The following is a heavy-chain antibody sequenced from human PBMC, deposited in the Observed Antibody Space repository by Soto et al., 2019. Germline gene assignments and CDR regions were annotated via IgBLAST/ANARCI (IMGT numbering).Heavy chain of an antibody. V-gene: IGHV3-21*01. CDR3: ARDDGTGSRYGMEV. J-gene: IGHJ6*04. CDR2: ISSSSSYI. D-gene: IGHD3-10*01. Sequence: GGSLRLSCAASGFTFSSYSMNWVRQAPGKGLEWVSSISSSSSYIYYADSVKGRFTISRDNAKNSLYLHMNSLRAEDTAVYYLARDDGTGSRYGMEVWGRESRFSVGS. CDR1: GFTFSSYS.